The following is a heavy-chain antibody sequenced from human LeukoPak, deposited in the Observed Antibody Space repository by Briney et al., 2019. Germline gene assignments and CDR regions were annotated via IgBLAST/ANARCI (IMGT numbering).Heavy chain of an antibody. CDR3: ASGSFRFVGSGYYY. CDR2: ISGTGGRT. CDR1: GFTFSSYA. V-gene: IGHV3-23*01. D-gene: IGHD3-22*01. J-gene: IGHJ4*02. Sequence: GGSLRLSCAASGFTFSSYAMNWVRQAPGKGLEWVSVISGTGGRTYYADSVKGRFTISRDNSKNTLYLQMNSLRAEDTALYYCASGSFRFVGSGYYYWGQGTLVTVSS.